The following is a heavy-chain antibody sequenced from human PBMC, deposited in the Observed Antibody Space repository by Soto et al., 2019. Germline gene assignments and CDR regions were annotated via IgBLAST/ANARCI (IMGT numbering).Heavy chain of an antibody. D-gene: IGHD2-21*01. CDR1: GGSISSGGYY. Sequence: PSETLSLTCTVSGGSISSGGYYWSWIRQHPGKGLEWIGYIYYSGSTYYNPSLKSRVTISVDTSKNQFSLKLSSVTAADTAVYYCARVLWRNHAFDIWGQGTMVTVSS. CDR2: IYYSGST. CDR3: ARVLWRNHAFDI. J-gene: IGHJ3*02. V-gene: IGHV4-31*03.